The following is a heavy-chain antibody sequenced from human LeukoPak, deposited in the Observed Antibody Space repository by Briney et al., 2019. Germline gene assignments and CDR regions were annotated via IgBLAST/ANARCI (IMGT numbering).Heavy chain of an antibody. J-gene: IGHJ5*02. D-gene: IGHD2-21*01. V-gene: IGHV5-51*01. CDR2: IYPGDSDT. Sequence: GESLKISCKGSGYSFTSYWIGWVRQMPGKGLEWMGIIYPGDSDTRYSPSFQGQVTISADKSISTAYLQWSSLKASDTAMYYCARLPFCGGDCYPNWFDPWGQETLVTVSS. CDR1: GYSFTSYW. CDR3: ARLPFCGGDCYPNWFDP.